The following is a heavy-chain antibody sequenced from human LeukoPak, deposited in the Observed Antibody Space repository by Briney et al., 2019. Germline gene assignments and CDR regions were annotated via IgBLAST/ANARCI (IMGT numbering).Heavy chain of an antibody. CDR1: GFTFSSYS. J-gene: IGHJ4*02. D-gene: IGHD2-15*01. V-gene: IGHV3-21*01. CDR3: ARDRGEVVAATSY. CDR2: ISSSSSYI. Sequence: PGGSLKLSCAASGFTFSSYSMNWVRQAPGKGLEWVSSISSSSSYIYYADSVKGRFTISRDNAKNSLYLQMNSLRAEDTAVYYCARDRGEVVAATSYWGQGTLVIVSS.